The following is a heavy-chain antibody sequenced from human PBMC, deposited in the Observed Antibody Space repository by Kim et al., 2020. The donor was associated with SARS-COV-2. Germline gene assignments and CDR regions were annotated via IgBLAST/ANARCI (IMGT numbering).Heavy chain of an antibody. Sequence: ASVKVSCKASGYTFTSYGISWVRQAPGQGLEWMGWISAYNGNTNYAQKLQGRVTMTTDTSTSTAYMELRSLRSDDTAVYYCARDFGFYYYDSSGYYPDAFDIWGQGTMVTVSS. V-gene: IGHV1-18*04. J-gene: IGHJ3*02. D-gene: IGHD3-22*01. CDR1: GYTFTSYG. CDR3: ARDFGFYYYDSSGYYPDAFDI. CDR2: ISAYNGNT.